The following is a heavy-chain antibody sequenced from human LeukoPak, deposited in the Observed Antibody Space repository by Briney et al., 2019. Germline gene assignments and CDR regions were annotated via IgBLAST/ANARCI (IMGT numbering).Heavy chain of an antibody. CDR1: GFTFSSYA. D-gene: IGHD1-26*01. V-gene: IGHV3-23*01. Sequence: GGSLRLSCVGSGFTFSSYAMSWVRQAPGKGLEWVSAISHSSSGTYYPDSVKGRFTISRDNSKNTLYMQMNSLRAEDTAVYYCARDGVGKGGSYYHAFDIWGQGTMVTVSS. CDR3: ARDGVGKGGSYYHAFDI. CDR2: ISHSSSGT. J-gene: IGHJ3*02.